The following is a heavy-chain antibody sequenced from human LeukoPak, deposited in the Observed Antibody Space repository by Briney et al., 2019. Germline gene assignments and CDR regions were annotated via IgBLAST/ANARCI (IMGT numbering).Heavy chain of an antibody. CDR1: GFTFSRYW. D-gene: IGHD5-12*01. CDR3: ARDSPGYGGYSY. J-gene: IGHJ4*02. CDR2: IKEDGSAK. Sequence: RGSLRLSCTASGFTFSRYWMTWVRQAPGQGLEWVANIKEDGSAKYYVDAMKGRFTISRDNAKNSPYLQINSLRAEDTAVYYCARDSPGYGGYSYWGQGTLVTVSS. V-gene: IGHV3-7*04.